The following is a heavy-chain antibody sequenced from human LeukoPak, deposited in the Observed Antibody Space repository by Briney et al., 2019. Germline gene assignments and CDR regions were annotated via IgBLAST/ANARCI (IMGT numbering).Heavy chain of an antibody. V-gene: IGHV4-34*01. CDR2: INHSGST. D-gene: IGHD6-19*01. Sequence: SETLSLTCAVYGGSFSGYYWSWIRQPPGKGLEWIGEINHSGSTNYNPSLKSRVTISVDTSKNQFSLKLSSVTAADTAVYYCARAPGVAVAGKGIGHWGQGTLVTVSS. CDR3: ARAPGVAVAGKGIGH. CDR1: GGSFSGYY. J-gene: IGHJ4*02.